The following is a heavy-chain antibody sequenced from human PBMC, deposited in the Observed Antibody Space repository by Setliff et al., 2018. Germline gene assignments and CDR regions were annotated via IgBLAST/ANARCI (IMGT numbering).Heavy chain of an antibody. CDR1: GGTFNSYG. Sequence: ASVKVSCKASGGTFNSYGVTWVRQAPGQGLEWMGGTIPILGTANYAQKFQGRVTITTDESTSTAYMELSSLRSEDTAVYYCAAANFWSGYLFHAFDIWGQGTMVTVSS. CDR3: AAANFWSGYLFHAFDI. J-gene: IGHJ3*02. CDR2: TIPILGTA. V-gene: IGHV1-69*05. D-gene: IGHD3-3*01.